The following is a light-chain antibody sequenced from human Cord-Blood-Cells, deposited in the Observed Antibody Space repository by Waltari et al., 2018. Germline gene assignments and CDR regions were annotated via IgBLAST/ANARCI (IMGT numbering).Light chain of an antibody. J-gene: IGKJ2*01. CDR1: QSVLYSSNNKNY. Sequence: DIVMTPSPDSLAVSLGERATINCQSSQSVLYSSNNKNYLAWYKQKPGQPPRLLIYWASTRESGVPDRFSGRGSGTDFTLTISSLQDEDVAVYYCEQYYSTPYTFGQGTKLEIK. CDR2: WAS. CDR3: EQYYSTPYT. V-gene: IGKV4-1*01.